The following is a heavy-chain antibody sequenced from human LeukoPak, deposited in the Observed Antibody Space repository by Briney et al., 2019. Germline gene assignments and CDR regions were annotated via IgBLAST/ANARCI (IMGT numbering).Heavy chain of an antibody. D-gene: IGHD3-10*01. CDR3: ARGTIGSYTY. Sequence: SETLSLTCTVSGVSVNNYYWNGIRQPPGKGLDWIGYIYYGGSTNYNPSLKSRVTISVDTSKNQFSLKLSSVTAADTAVYYCARGTIGSYTYWGQGTLVTVSS. V-gene: IGHV4-59*02. CDR1: GVSVNNYY. CDR2: IYYGGST. J-gene: IGHJ4*02.